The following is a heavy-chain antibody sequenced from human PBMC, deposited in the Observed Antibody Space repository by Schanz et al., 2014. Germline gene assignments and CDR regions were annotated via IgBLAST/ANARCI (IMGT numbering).Heavy chain of an antibody. CDR2: INTGSGDT. Sequence: QVHLVQSGAEVKRPGASVKVSCKASEYSFTSYSMHWVRQAPGQRLEWMGWINTGSGDTKYSQNFQGRVTITRDTSASTAYMELSSLRSEDTAVYYCAREEGWGIAAAGPKHYYDGMDVWGQGTTVTVSS. J-gene: IGHJ6*02. D-gene: IGHD6-13*01. V-gene: IGHV1-3*04. CDR1: EYSFTSYS. CDR3: AREEGWGIAAAGPKHYYDGMDV.